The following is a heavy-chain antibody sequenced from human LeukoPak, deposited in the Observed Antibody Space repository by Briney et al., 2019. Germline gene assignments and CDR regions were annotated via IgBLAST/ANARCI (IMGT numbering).Heavy chain of an antibody. V-gene: IGHV4-30-2*01. CDR3: ARGGYSSSWYYFDC. CDR2: IYHSGST. Sequence: SQTLSLTCAVSGGSISSGGYSWSWIRQPPGKGLEWIGYIYHSGSTYYNPSLKSRVTISVDRSKNQFSLKLSSVTAADTAVYYCARGGYSSSWYYFDCWGQGTLVTVSS. D-gene: IGHD6-13*01. J-gene: IGHJ4*02. CDR1: GGSISSGGYS.